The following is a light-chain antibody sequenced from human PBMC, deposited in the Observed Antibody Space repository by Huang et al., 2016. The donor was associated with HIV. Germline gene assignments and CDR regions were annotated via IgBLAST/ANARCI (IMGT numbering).Light chain of an antibody. V-gene: IGKV3-20*01. CDR3: QQYGSSPGT. Sequence: NVLTQSPGTLSVSPGERAILSCRASQSVSNSLLAWYQQKPGQAPRLLIYGASTRAAGSPSGCSGGGSGGDFTLTSSSLEAEDFAVYCCQQYGSSPGTFGQGTNVE. CDR1: QSVSNSL. J-gene: IGKJ1*01. CDR2: GAS.